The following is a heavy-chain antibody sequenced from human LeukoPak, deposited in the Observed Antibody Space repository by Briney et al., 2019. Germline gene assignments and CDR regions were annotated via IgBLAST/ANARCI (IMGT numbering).Heavy chain of an antibody. D-gene: IGHD1/OR15-1a*01. CDR2: INPKSGGT. CDR3: ATQGNEQSFDY. V-gene: IGHV1-2*04. Sequence: ASVKVSCKASGYTFTDYYMHWMRRAPGQGFEWMGWINPKSGGTNYAQKFQDWVTMTRDTSVTTVYMELSRLKSDDTAVYYCATQGNEQSFDYWGQGTLVTVSS. CDR1: GYTFTDYY. J-gene: IGHJ4*02.